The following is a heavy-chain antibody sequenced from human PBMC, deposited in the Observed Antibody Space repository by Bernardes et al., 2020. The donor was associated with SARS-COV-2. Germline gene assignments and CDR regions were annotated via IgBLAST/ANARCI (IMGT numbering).Heavy chain of an antibody. CDR2: ISDSGSSI. J-gene: IGHJ4*02. V-gene: IGHV3-11*01. CDR3: ARDDKLFDS. Sequence: GGSLRLSCAASGFTFSYYYMSWIRLAPGKGLEWIAHISDSGSSIVYADSVRGRFTVSRDNANRSLHLQMSSLTAEDTAVYYCARDDKLFDSWGQGTLVTVSS. CDR1: GFTFSYYY.